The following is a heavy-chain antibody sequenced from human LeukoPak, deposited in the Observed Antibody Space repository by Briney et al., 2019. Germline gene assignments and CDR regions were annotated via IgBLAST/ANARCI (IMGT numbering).Heavy chain of an antibody. D-gene: IGHD3-22*01. V-gene: IGHV7-4-1*02. CDR3: ARGDHYYDSSGYSTPDY. CDR2: INTNTGNP. J-gene: IGHJ4*02. Sequence: ASVKVSCKASGYTFTSYAMNWVRQAPGQGLEWMGWINTNTGNPTYAQGFTGRFVFSSDTSVSTAYLQISSLKAEDTAVYYCARGDHYYDSSGYSTPDYWGQGTLVTVSS. CDR1: GYTFTSYA.